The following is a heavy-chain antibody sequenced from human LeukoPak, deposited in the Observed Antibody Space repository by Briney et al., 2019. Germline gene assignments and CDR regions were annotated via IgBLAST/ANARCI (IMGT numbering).Heavy chain of an antibody. CDR2: ISAYNGNT. CDR3: ARESYYYDSSGYLRSVYFDY. J-gene: IGHJ4*02. D-gene: IGHD3-22*01. CDR1: GYTFTSYG. V-gene: IGHV1-18*01. Sequence: ASVKVSCKASGYTFTSYGISWVRQAPGQGLEWMGWISAYNGNTNYAQKLQGRVTMTTDTSTSTAYMELRSLRSDDTAVYYCARESYYYDSSGYLRSVYFDYWGQGTLVTVSS.